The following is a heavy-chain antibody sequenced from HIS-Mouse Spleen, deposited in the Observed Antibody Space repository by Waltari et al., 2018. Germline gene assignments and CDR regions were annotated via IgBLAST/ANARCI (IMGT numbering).Heavy chain of an antibody. CDR1: CGPISRSRYH. J-gene: IGHJ2*01. CDR2: IYYSGST. V-gene: IGHV4-39*07. D-gene: IGHD6-13*01. CDR3: AREIPYSSSWYDWYFDL. Sequence: HLQLQESGPCLVKPSETLSLTFTVACGPISRSRYHWGWILPPPGKGLEWIGSIYYSGSTYYNPSLKSRVTISVDTSKNQFSLKLSSVTAADTAVYYCAREIPYSSSWYDWYFDLWGRGTLVTVSS.